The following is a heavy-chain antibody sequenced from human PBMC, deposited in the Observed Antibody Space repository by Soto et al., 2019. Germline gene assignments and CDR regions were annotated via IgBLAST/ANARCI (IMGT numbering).Heavy chain of an antibody. Sequence: GGSLRLSCAASGLTFRSYALNWVRQAPGKGLEWVSAISGTGDGTDYADAVKGRFTVSRDNFKGTLYLQMNSLRAEDTAVYYCAGLGYSCQDFWGQGALVTVSS. CDR1: GLTFRSYA. CDR2: ISGTGDGT. J-gene: IGHJ4*02. D-gene: IGHD5-18*01. CDR3: AGLGYSCQDF. V-gene: IGHV3-23*01.